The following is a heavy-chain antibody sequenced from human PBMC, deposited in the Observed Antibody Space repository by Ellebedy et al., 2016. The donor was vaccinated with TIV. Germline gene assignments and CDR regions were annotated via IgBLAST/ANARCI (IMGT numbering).Heavy chain of an antibody. D-gene: IGHD1-26*01. J-gene: IGHJ5*02. CDR2: IDPSDSYT. CDR1: GYSFSRYW. V-gene: IGHV5-10-1*01. Sequence: GESLKISCKGSGYSFSRYWISWVRQMPGKGLVWMGRIDPSDSYTNYSPSFQGHVTISADKSISTAYLQWSSLKDSDTAIYYCARQGTGSGSAYINWFDPWGQGTLVTVSS. CDR3: ARQGTGSGSAYINWFDP.